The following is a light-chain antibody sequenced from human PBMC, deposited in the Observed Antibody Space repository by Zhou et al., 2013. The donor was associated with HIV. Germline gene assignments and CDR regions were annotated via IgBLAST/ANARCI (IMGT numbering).Light chain of an antibody. J-gene: IGKJ2*01. CDR1: ESVTSSNSY. CDR2: RAS. CDR3: HRYGSTPRT. Sequence: EIVLTQFPATLSLSPGERATLSCRASESVTSSNSYLAWYQQKPGQAPRLLIYRASNRATGIPDRFSGSGSGTDFTLTISRLEPEDFAVYFCHRYGSTPRTFGQGTKLEIK. V-gene: IGKV3-20*01.